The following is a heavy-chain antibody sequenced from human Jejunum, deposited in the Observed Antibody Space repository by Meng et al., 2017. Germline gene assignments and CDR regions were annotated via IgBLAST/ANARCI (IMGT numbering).Heavy chain of an antibody. CDR3: VRGNNYVWGMIP. D-gene: IGHD3-16*01. CDR2: VSHSGWT. CDR1: GGSLSGYF. Sequence: QAQVQQVGAGLLKPSEALSLTFSVYGGSLSGYFWSWIRQPPGQGLEWMWEVSHSGWTKYNPSLKSRVTISLETSKNQFSLKMSSVTAADTAVYYCVRGNNYVWGMIPWGQGTLVTVSS. V-gene: IGHV4-34*01. J-gene: IGHJ5*02.